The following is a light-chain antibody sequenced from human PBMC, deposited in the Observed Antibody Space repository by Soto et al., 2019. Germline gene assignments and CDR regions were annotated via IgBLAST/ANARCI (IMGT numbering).Light chain of an antibody. CDR3: QQYDSSLYT. J-gene: IGKJ2*01. Sequence: EIVLTQSPGTLSLSPGERATLSCRASQSVSSTYLAWYQQKPGQAPRLLIYGASSRATGIPDRFSGSGSGTDFTLTINRLEPEDFAVYFCQQYDSSLYTFGQGTKLEIK. V-gene: IGKV3-20*01. CDR1: QSVSSTY. CDR2: GAS.